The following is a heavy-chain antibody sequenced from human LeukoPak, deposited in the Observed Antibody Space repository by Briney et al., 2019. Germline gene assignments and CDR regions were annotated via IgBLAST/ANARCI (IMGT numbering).Heavy chain of an antibody. CDR2: ISYDGSNK. CDR1: GFTFSNFV. V-gene: IGHV3-30-3*01. J-gene: IGHJ4*02. CDR3: ARGQQGYFDY. Sequence: GGSLRLSCAASGFTFSNFVMLWVRQAPGKGLEWVAVISYDGSNKNYADSVKGRFTISRDNSKNTLYLQMNSLRAEDTAVYYCARGQQGYFDYWGQGTLVTVSS.